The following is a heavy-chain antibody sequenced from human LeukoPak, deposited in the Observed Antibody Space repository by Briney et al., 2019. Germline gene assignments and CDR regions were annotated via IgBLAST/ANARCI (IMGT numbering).Heavy chain of an antibody. V-gene: IGHV5-51*01. CDR1: GYSFTNYW. CDR2: IYPGDSNT. J-gene: IGHJ5*02. D-gene: IGHD6-6*01. CDR3: ARHVTVDSTSSYFDP. Sequence: GESLKISCKGSGYSFTNYWIGWVRQMPGKGLEWMGFIYPGDSNTRYSPSFQGQVTISADKSITTAYLQWSSLTASDTAMFYCARHVTVDSTSSYFDPWGPGTLVTVSS.